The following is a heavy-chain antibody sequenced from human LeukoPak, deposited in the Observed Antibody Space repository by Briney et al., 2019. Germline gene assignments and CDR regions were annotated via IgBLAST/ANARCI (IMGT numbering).Heavy chain of an antibody. CDR2: ITGGGSGI. CDR3: AKWGDYDVLTGYYVSDY. D-gene: IGHD3-9*01. J-gene: IGHJ4*02. Sequence: PGASLRLSCAASGFTFSNYAMSWVRQAPGKGLEWVSAITGGGSGIYYADSMKSRFTISRDNSKNTLYLQINGLRAEDTAVYYCAKWGDYDVLTGYYVSDYWGQGTLVTASS. V-gene: IGHV3-23*01. CDR1: GFTFSNYA.